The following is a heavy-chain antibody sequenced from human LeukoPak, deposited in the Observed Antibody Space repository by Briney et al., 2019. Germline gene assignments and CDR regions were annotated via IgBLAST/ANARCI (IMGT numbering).Heavy chain of an antibody. CDR3: PRRAFMSLARWDRAFDI. CDR2: IYTSGST. CDR1: GGSISSYY. D-gene: IGHD1-26*01. V-gene: IGHV4-4*09. Sequence: SETLSLTCTVSGGSISSYYWSWIRQPPGKGLEWIGYIYTSGSTNYNPSLKSRVTISVDTSKNQFSLKLSSVTAPDTAVHYSPRRAFMSLARWDRAFDIWAKGQWSPSLQ. J-gene: IGHJ3*02.